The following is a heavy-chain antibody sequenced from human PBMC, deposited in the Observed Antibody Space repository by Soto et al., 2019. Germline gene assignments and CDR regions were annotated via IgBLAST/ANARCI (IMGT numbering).Heavy chain of an antibody. CDR3: ATVTPLGYCSGGSCLNFDY. CDR1: GGTFSSYA. V-gene: IGHV1-24*01. D-gene: IGHD2-15*01. Sequence: ASVKVSCKASGGTFSSYAISWVRQAPGQGLEWMGGFDPEDGETIYAQKFQGRVTMTEDTSTDTAYMELSSLRSEDTAVYYCATVTPLGYCSGGSCLNFDYWGQGTLVTVSS. CDR2: FDPEDGET. J-gene: IGHJ4*02.